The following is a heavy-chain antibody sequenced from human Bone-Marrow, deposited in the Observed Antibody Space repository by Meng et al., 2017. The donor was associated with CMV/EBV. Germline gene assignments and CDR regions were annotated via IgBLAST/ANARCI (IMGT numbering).Heavy chain of an antibody. J-gene: IGHJ6*02. D-gene: IGHD3-10*01. CDR2: ISWNSGSI. CDR1: GFTFDDYV. Sequence: GGSLRLSCAASGFTFDDYVMHWVRQAPGKGLEWVSGISWNSGSIGYADSVKGRFTISRDNSKNTLYLQMNSLRAEDTAVYYCARGTGLLWSTYGMDVWGQGTTVTVSS. V-gene: IGHV3-9*01. CDR3: ARGTGLLWSTYGMDV.